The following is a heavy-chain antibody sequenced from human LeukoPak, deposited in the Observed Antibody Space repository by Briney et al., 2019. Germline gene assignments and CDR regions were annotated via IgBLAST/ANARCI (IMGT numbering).Heavy chain of an antibody. CDR1: GFTFSSYS. Sequence: GGSLRLSCAASGFTFSSYSMNWVRQAPGKGLEWVSYISSSSSTIYYADSVKGRFTISRDNAKNSLYLQMNSLRAEDTAVYYCARSFRYFDWLPIDYWGQGTLVTVSP. D-gene: IGHD3-9*01. J-gene: IGHJ4*02. CDR3: ARSFRYFDWLPIDY. CDR2: ISSSSSTI. V-gene: IGHV3-48*01.